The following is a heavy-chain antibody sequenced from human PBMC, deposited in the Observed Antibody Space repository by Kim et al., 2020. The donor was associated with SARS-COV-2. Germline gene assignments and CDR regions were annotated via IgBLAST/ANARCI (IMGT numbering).Heavy chain of an antibody. CDR2: INHSGST. J-gene: IGHJ6*02. V-gene: IGHV4-34*01. CDR3: ARGHPCMDV. CDR1: GGSFSGYY. Sequence: SETLSLTCAVYGGSFSGYYWSWIRQPPGKGLEWIGEINHSGSTNYNPSLKSRVTISVDTSKNQFSLKLSSVTAADTAVYYCARGHPCMDVWGQGTTVTVSS.